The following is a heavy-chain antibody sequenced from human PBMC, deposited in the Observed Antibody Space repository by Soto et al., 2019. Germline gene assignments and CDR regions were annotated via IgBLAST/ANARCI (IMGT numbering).Heavy chain of an antibody. CDR3: ARTGGRTAYGMHV. J-gene: IGHJ6*01. V-gene: IGHV3-33*01. CDR2: IWYDGSKV. Sequence: QVQLVESGGGVVQPGRSLRLSCVASRFTFSSYGMHWVRQAPGKGLEWVAVIWYDGSKVYYADSVKGRFTISRDNSKNTLYLQMNSLRAEDTAVYYCARTGGRTAYGMHVWGEGTTVTVSS. CDR1: RFTFSSYG. D-gene: IGHD2-15*01.